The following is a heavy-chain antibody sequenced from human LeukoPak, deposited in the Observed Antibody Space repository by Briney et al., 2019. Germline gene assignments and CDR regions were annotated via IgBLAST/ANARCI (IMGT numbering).Heavy chain of an antibody. D-gene: IGHD6-13*01. CDR3: ARIYEQQLVRANYYYYMDV. CDR2: IYHSGST. J-gene: IGHJ6*03. CDR1: GGSISSSNW. Sequence: SETLSLTCAVSGGSISSSNWWSWVRQPPGKGLEWIGEIYHSGSTNYNPSLKSRVTISVDKSKNQFSLKLSSVTAADTAVYYCARIYEQQLVRANYYYYMDVWGKGTTVTVSS. V-gene: IGHV4-4*02.